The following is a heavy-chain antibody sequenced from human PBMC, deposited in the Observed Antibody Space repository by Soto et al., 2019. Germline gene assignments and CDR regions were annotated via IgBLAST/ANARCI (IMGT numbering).Heavy chain of an antibody. J-gene: IGHJ5*02. Sequence: SVKVSCKASGGTFSSYAISWVRQAPGQGLEWMGGIIPIFGTANYAQKFQGRVTITADESTSTAYMELSSLRSEDTAVYYCARKDITMVRGRNNWFDPWGQGTLVTV. CDR2: IIPIFGTA. CDR1: GGTFSSYA. D-gene: IGHD3-10*01. CDR3: ARKDITMVRGRNNWFDP. V-gene: IGHV1-69*13.